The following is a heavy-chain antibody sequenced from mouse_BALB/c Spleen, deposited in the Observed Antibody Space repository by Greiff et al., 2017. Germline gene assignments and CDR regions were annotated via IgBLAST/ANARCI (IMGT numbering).Heavy chain of an antibody. CDR3: AREVYYDYDDGPYYAMDY. CDR1: GFTFSSYA. Sequence: EVQRVESGGGLVKPGGSLKLSCAASGFTFSSYAMSWVRQTPEKRLEWVASISSGGSTYYPDSVKGRFTISRDNARNILYLQMSSLRSEDTAMYYCAREVYYDYDDGPYYAMDYWGQGTSVTVSS. J-gene: IGHJ4*01. V-gene: IGHV5-6-5*01. CDR2: ISSGGST. D-gene: IGHD2-4*01.